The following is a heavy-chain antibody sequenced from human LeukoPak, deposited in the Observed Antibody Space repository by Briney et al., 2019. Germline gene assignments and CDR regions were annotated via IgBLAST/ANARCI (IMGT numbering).Heavy chain of an antibody. Sequence: GGSLRLSCAASGFTFSSYSMNWVRQAPGKGLEWVSYISTSTTTKYSADSVKGRFTISRDNAKNSLYLQMNSLRAEDTAVYYCAKGRRAPLVGTITKSWIDYWGQGTLVTVSS. CDR1: GFTFSSYS. V-gene: IGHV3-48*01. CDR2: ISTSTTTK. CDR3: AKGRRAPLVGTITKSWIDY. J-gene: IGHJ4*02. D-gene: IGHD1-7*01.